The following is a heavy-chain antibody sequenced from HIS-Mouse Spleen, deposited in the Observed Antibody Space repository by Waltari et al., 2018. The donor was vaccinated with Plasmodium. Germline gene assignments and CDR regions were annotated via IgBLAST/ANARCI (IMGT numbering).Heavy chain of an antibody. Sequence: QVQLVESGGGVVQPGRSLRLSCAASGFTFNSYAMHWVRQAPGKGLEWVADISYDGSNKYYADSVKCRFTISRDNSKNTLYLQMNSLRAEDTAVYYCARDRRLAFDYWGQGTLVTVSS. D-gene: IGHD2-15*01. CDR1: GFTFNSYA. V-gene: IGHV3-30-3*01. CDR2: ISYDGSNK. CDR3: ARDRRLAFDY. J-gene: IGHJ4*02.